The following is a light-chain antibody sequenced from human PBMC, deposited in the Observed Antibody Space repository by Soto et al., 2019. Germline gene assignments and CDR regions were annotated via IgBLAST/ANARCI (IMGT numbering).Light chain of an antibody. V-gene: IGKV1-39*01. Sequence: DIELTQSPSSLSPSVEDRVIISCRASQSISNHFNWYQQTPGKAPNLLIFAAASLQRRVPSRFSGSRAGPDFTLTISSRQPQDFATYSCQQSYSTTWTFGQGTKVDIK. CDR1: QSISNH. CDR3: QQSYSTTWT. J-gene: IGKJ1*01. CDR2: AAA.